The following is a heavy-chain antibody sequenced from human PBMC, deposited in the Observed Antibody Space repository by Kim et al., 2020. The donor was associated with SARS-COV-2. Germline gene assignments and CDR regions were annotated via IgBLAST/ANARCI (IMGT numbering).Heavy chain of an antibody. CDR2: ISIAGSS. CDR1: GFSVSNNH. Sequence: GGSLRLSCVASGFSVSNNHMHWIRQAPGKGLEWVSIISIAGSSKYADSVKGRFTIYRDNSTNTVDLQLNSRRAEDTAAYYCVRNCASNSCTKDRGMDVWG. J-gene: IGHJ6*01. V-gene: IGHV3-53*01. D-gene: IGHD2-2*01. CDR3: VRNCASNSCTKDRGMDV.